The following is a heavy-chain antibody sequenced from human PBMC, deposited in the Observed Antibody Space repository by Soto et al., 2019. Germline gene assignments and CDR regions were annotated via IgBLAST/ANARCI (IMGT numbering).Heavy chain of an antibody. CDR1: GFTFSSYW. D-gene: IGHD1-26*01. CDR3: TRVGGSVSGMDV. CDR2: IDNAGSSV. Sequence: EVQLVESGGGLVQPGGSLRLSCAASGFTFSSYWMHWVRQAPGKGLVWVSRIDNAGSSVRYADSVTGRFTISRDNAKNTLYLQMNSLRAEDTDVYYCTRVGGSVSGMDVLGQGTTVTVSS. V-gene: IGHV3-74*01. J-gene: IGHJ6*02.